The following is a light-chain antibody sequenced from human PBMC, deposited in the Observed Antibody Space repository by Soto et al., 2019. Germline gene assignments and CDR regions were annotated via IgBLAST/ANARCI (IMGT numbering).Light chain of an antibody. V-gene: IGLV2-14*03. CDR2: DVT. CDR3: TSYTRSSTLWV. J-gene: IGLJ3*02. CDR1: SSDVGRYNY. Sequence: QSALTQPASVSGSPGQSITISCTGTSSDVGRYNYVSWYQQLPGKAPKLMIYDVTNRPSGVSNRFSGSKSGNTASLTISGLQAEDEADYYCTSYTRSSTLWVFGGGTKLTVL.